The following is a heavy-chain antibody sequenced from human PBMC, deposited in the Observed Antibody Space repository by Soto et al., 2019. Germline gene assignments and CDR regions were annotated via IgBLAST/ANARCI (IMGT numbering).Heavy chain of an antibody. D-gene: IGHD3-16*01. CDR1: GFTFSNYW. CDR3: ARDLRSYGTDG. J-gene: IGHJ6*02. CDR2: IKEDGSEK. V-gene: IGHV3-7*03. Sequence: GGSLILSCAASGFTFSNYWMSWVRRAPGKGLEWVANIKEDGSEKNYVDSVKGRFTVSRDNAQNSLSLQMNSLRAEDTAVYDCARDLRSYGTDGWGQGATVTV.